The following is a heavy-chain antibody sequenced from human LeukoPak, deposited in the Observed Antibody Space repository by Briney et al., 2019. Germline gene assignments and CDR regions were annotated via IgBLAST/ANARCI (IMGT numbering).Heavy chain of an antibody. V-gene: IGHV4-30-4*07. CDR1: GGSISSGGYS. J-gene: IGHJ4*02. CDR3: ARGRYYFDY. CDR2: IYYSGST. Sequence: PSQTLSLTCAVSGGSISSGGYSWSWIRQPPGKGLEWIGYIYYSGSTNYNPSLKSRVTISVDTSKNQFSLKLSSVTAADTAVYYCARGRYYFDYWGQGTLVTVSS.